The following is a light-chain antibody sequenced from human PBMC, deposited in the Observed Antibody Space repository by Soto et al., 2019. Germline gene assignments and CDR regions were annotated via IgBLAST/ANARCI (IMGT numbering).Light chain of an antibody. CDR3: AAWDDSLNAWA. CDR2: GSD. J-gene: IGLJ3*02. CDR1: SSNIGRNT. Sequence: QSVLTQPPSASGTPGQRVTISCSGSSSNIGRNTVKWYRQLPGTAPKLLIVGSDQRPSGVPDRFSGSQSGTSASLAISGLQSEDEADYICAAWDDSLNAWAFGGGTKLTVL. V-gene: IGLV1-44*01.